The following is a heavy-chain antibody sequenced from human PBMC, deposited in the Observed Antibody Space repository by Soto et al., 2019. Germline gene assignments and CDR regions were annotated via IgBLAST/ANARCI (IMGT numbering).Heavy chain of an antibody. CDR2: IYDGGST. CDR1: GFTVSTNY. D-gene: IGHD3-16*01. J-gene: IGHJ2*01. Sequence: EVQLVESGGGLVQPGGSLRLSCAASGFTVSTNYMSWVRQAPGKGLEWVSIIYDGGSTFYADSVKGRVTISRDNSKNALDLQMNSLRADDTAVYYCASAVMTHRCFDLWGRGTLVTVSS. V-gene: IGHV3-66*01. CDR3: ASAVMTHRCFDL.